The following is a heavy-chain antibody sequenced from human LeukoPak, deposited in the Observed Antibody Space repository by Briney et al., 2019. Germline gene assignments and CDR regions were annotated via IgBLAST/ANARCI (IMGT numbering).Heavy chain of an antibody. CDR1: GGSFSGYY. J-gene: IGHJ5*02. CDR2: INHSGST. Sequence: SETLSLTCAVYGGSFSGYYWSWIRQPPGKGLEWIGEINHSGSTNYNASLKSRVTISVDTSRNQFSLRLSSVTAADTAVYYCAPRGDIEHSYGYGKWFDPWGQGTRVTVSS. D-gene: IGHD5-18*01. V-gene: IGHV4-34*01. CDR3: APRGDIEHSYGYGKWFDP.